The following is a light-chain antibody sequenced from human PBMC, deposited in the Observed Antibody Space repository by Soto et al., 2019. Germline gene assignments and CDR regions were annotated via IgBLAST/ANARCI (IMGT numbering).Light chain of an antibody. CDR3: TSYTSSTLYV. Sequence: QSVLTQPASVSGSPGQSIAISCTGTRSDVGAYNYVSWYQQHPGKAPKLMISEVTNRPSGVSDRFSGSKSGNTASLTISGLQAEDEADYYCTSYTSSTLYVFGTGTKVTVL. CDR2: EVT. CDR1: RSDVGAYNY. V-gene: IGLV2-14*01. J-gene: IGLJ1*01.